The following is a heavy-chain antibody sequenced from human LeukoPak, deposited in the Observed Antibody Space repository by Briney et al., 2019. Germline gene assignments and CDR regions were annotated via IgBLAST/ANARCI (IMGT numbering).Heavy chain of an antibody. CDR1: GFTFSSFD. D-gene: IGHD3-10*01. Sequence: GGSLRLSCAASGFTFSSFDMHWVRQEAGKGLEWASGIGADGDTYSPGSVKGRFTISRENGKNSLYLQMNSLRDGDTGVYYCARVAYGSGSYHFDYWGQGMLVTVSS. CDR3: ARVAYGSGSYHFDY. CDR2: IGADGDT. J-gene: IGHJ4*02. V-gene: IGHV3-13*04.